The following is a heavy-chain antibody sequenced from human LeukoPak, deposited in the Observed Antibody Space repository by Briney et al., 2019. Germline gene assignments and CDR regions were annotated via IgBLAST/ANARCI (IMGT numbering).Heavy chain of an antibody. CDR3: AGGGTYGALDL. V-gene: IGHV4-59*08. D-gene: IGHD1-26*01. CDR2: IYYSGST. Sequence: SETLSLTCTVSGGPIGSYYWSWIRQPPGKGLEWIGYIYYSGSTNYNPSLKSRVTMSVDTSKKQFSLKLTSVTAADTAVFYCAGGGTYGALDLWGQGTMVTVSS. J-gene: IGHJ3*01. CDR1: GGPIGSYY.